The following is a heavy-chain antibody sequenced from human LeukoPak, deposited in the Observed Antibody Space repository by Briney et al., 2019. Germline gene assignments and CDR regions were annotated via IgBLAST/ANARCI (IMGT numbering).Heavy chain of an antibody. Sequence: GGSLRLSCAASGFTFSSYGMHWVRQAPGKGLEWVAFIRYDGSNKYYADSVKGRFTISRDNSKNTLYLQMNSLKTEDTAVYYCTRAPSDYGDYGGDQGYYYYYYMDVWGKGTTVTISS. CDR3: TRAPSDYGDYGGDQGYYYYYYMDV. V-gene: IGHV3-30*02. D-gene: IGHD4-17*01. J-gene: IGHJ6*03. CDR2: IRYDGSNK. CDR1: GFTFSSYG.